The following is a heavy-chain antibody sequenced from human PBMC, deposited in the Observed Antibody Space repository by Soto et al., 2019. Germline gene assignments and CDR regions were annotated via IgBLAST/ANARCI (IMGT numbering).Heavy chain of an antibody. CDR1: GFTFSSYG. CDR2: IWFDGSKE. CDR3: ARAVPAAKGWFDS. V-gene: IGHV3-33*01. D-gene: IGHD2-2*01. J-gene: IGHJ5*01. Sequence: QVELVESGGGVVQPGGSLRLACVASGFTFSSYGMHWVRQDPGKGLEWVAVIWFDGSKEFYAASVEGRFTISRDNSKNMVYLEMNSPRDVDTAVYYCARAVPAAKGWFDSWGQGTLVTVSS.